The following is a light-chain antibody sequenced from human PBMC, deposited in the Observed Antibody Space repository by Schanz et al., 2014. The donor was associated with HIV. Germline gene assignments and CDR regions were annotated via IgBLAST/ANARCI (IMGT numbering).Light chain of an antibody. Sequence: QSVLTQPPSASGTPGQRVTISCSVSRSNIGSNAVNWFQQLPGTAPKLLIYNSYHRPSGVPDRFSGSGSGTSASLAISGLQSEDEADFYCATWDDSLDGWVFGGGTKVTVL. CDR1: RSNIGSNA. V-gene: IGLV1-44*01. CDR3: ATWDDSLDGWV. J-gene: IGLJ3*02. CDR2: NSY.